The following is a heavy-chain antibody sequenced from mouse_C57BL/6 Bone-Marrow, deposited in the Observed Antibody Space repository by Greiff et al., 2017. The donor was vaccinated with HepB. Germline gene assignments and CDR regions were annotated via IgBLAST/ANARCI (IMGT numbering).Heavy chain of an antibody. CDR3: ARYLLQRDAMDY. J-gene: IGHJ4*01. V-gene: IGHV7-3*01. CDR2: IRNKANGYTT. Sequence: EVKLQESGGGLVQPGGSLSLSCAASGFTFTDYYMSWVRQPPGKALEWLGFIRNKANGYTTEYSASVKGRFTISRDNSQSILYLQMNALRAEDSATYYCARYLLQRDAMDYWGQGTSVTVSS. CDR1: GFTFTDYY.